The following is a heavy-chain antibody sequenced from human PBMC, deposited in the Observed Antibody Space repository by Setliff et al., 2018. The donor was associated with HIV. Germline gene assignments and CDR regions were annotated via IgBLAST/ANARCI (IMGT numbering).Heavy chain of an antibody. CDR1: SGSISSGSYY. Sequence: SETLSLTCTVSSGSISSGSYYWTWIRHHPENCLEWIAYIHYSGATNYNPSLKSRVTISIDTSKNQFSLRLTSVTAADTAVYYCARIPYDGRSYGWFDTWGQGTLVTVSS. J-gene: IGHJ5*02. CDR3: ARIPYDGRSYGWFDT. D-gene: IGHD3-22*01. CDR2: IHYSGAT. V-gene: IGHV4-31*03.